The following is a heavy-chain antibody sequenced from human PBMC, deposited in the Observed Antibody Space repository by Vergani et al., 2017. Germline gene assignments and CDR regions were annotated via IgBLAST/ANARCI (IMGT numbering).Heavy chain of an antibody. J-gene: IGHJ4*02. D-gene: IGHD2-15*01. CDR3: AKEGGGYCSGGTCYPEY. Sequence: QVHLVESGGGVVQPGRSLRLSCVVSGFTSSYYGMHWVRQAPGKGLEWVAVISYDGTQKYYADSVKGRFTISRDNSKSTLYLQMNSLRTEDTAVYYCAKEGGGYCSGGTCYPEYWGQGTLVIVSS. CDR1: GFTSSYYG. CDR2: ISYDGTQK. V-gene: IGHV3-30*18.